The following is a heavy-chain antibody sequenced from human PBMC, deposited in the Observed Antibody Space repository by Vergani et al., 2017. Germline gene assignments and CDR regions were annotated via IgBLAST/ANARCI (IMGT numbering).Heavy chain of an antibody. Sequence: VQLVESGGGVVQPGRSLRLSCAASGFTFSSYAMHWVRQAPGKGLEWVAVISYDGSNKYYADSVKGRFTISRDNSKNTLYLQMNSLRAEDTAVYYCARVXLEYDYDSSGYLGSAFDIWGQGTMVTVSS. CDR1: GFTFSSYA. D-gene: IGHD3-22*01. V-gene: IGHV3-30*01. CDR3: ARVXLEYDYDSSGYLGSAFDI. J-gene: IGHJ3*02. CDR2: ISYDGSNK.